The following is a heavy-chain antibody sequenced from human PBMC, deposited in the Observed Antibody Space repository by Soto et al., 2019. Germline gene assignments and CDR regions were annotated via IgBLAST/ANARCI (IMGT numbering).Heavy chain of an antibody. CDR3: AGGLGAGSYYYYYMDV. CDR2: IIPILGIA. CDR1: GGTFSSYT. Sequence: SVKVSCKASGGTFSSYTISWVRQAPGQGLEWMGRIIPILGIANYAQKFQGRVTITADKSTSTAYMELSSLRPEDTAVYYCAGGLGAGSYYYYYMDVWGKGTTVTVSS. V-gene: IGHV1-69*02. J-gene: IGHJ6*03. D-gene: IGHD3-16*01.